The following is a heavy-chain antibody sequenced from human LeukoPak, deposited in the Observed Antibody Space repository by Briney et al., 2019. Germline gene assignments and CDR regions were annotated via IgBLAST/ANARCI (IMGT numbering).Heavy chain of an antibody. CDR3: AKVRGGYFDY. D-gene: IGHD3-10*01. J-gene: IGHJ4*02. Sequence: GGSLRLSCAASGFTFSSYAMSWVRQAPGKGLEWGSGITESGGSTYYADSVKGRFTISRDNSKNTLYLQMNRPRAEDTAVYYCAKVRGGYFDYWGQGTLVTVSS. V-gene: IGHV3-23*01. CDR1: GFTFSSYA. CDR2: ITESGGST.